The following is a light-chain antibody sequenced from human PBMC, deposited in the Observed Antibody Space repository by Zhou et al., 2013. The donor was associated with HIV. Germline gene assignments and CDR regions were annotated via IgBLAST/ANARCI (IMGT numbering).Light chain of an antibody. CDR2: GAS. Sequence: IVLTQSPVTLSLSPGEGVTLSCRASQSVDTRLAWYQQRPGQAPRLLIYGASSRATGIPERFSGSGSGTDFILTISSLQSEDFAVYYCQQYNNWPTFGQGTRLDIK. CDR1: QSVDTR. V-gene: IGKV3D-15*01. CDR3: QQYNNWPT. J-gene: IGKJ5*01.